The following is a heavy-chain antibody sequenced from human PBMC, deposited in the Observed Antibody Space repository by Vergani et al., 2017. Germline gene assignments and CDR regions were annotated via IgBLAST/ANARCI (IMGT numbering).Heavy chain of an antibody. Sequence: QVQLVQSGAEVKKPGASVKVSCKASGYTFTSYGISWVRQAPGQGLEWMGWISAYNGNTNYAQKLQGRVTMTTDTSTSTAYMELRSLRSDDTAVYYCARALRIGDRRPHWGYYYYYGMDVWGQGTTVTVSS. D-gene: IGHD2-21*01. J-gene: IGHJ6*02. CDR1: GYTFTSYG. CDR3: ARALRIGDRRPHWGYYYYYGMDV. V-gene: IGHV1-18*01. CDR2: ISAYNGNT.